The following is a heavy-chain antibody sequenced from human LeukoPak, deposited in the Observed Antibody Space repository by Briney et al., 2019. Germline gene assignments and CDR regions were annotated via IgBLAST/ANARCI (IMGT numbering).Heavy chain of an antibody. Sequence: PSKTLSLTCTVSGGSISSGGYYWSWIRQHPGKGLEWIGYIYYSGSTYYNPSLKSRVTISVDTSKNQFSLKLSSVTAADTAVYYCARGPPVGSSWSIDYWGQGTLVTVSS. CDR1: GGSISSGGYY. CDR2: IYYSGST. D-gene: IGHD6-13*01. J-gene: IGHJ4*02. V-gene: IGHV4-31*03. CDR3: ARGPPVGSSWSIDY.